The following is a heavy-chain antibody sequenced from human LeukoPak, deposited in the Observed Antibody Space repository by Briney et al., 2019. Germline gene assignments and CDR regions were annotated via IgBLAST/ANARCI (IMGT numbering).Heavy chain of an antibody. J-gene: IGHJ4*02. CDR3: VRGGKY. CDR1: GGSISSYY. CDR2: IYYSGST. Sequence: SETLSLTCTVSGGSISSYYWSWIRQPPGKGLEWIGYIYYSGSTNYNPSLKSRVTISVDTSKNQFSLKLSSVTAADTAVYYCVRGGKYWGQGTLVTVSS. V-gene: IGHV4-59*08.